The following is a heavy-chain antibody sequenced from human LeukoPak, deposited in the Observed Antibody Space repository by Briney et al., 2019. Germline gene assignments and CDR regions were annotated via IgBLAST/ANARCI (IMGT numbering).Heavy chain of an antibody. CDR3: VVYYDILTGYHVSDY. D-gene: IGHD3-9*01. Sequence: PSETLSLTCAVYGGSFSGYYWSWIRQPPGKGLEWIGEINHSGSTNYNPSLKSRVTISVDTSKNQFSLKLSSVTAADTAVYYCVVYYDILTGYHVSDYWGQGTLVTVSS. V-gene: IGHV4-34*01. CDR2: INHSGST. J-gene: IGHJ4*02. CDR1: GGSFSGYY.